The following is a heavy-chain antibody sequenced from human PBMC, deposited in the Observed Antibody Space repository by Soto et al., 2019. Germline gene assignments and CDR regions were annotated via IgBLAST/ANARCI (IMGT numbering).Heavy chain of an antibody. CDR2: INHSGST. CDR3: ARELGYCSGGSRYNYMDV. CDR1: GGSFSGYY. J-gene: IGHJ6*03. Sequence: SETLSLTCAVYGGSFSGYYWSWIRQPPGKGLEWIGEINHSGSTNYNPSLKSRVTISVDTSKNQFSLKLSSVTAADTAVYYCARELGYCSGGSRYNYMDVWGKGTTVTVSS. V-gene: IGHV4-34*01. D-gene: IGHD2-15*01.